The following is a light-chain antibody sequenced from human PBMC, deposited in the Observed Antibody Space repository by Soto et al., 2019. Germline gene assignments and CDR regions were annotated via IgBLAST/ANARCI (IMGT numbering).Light chain of an antibody. CDR1: QIISSTY. Sequence: DIVLTQSPGTLSLSPGARATLSCRASQIISSTYLGWYQQKPGQAPRLLIYGASSRATGIPDRFSGSGSGTDFTLTISRLEPEDFAVYYCQHYGTSLYTFGQGTKLEIK. V-gene: IGKV3-20*01. CDR2: GAS. J-gene: IGKJ2*01. CDR3: QHYGTSLYT.